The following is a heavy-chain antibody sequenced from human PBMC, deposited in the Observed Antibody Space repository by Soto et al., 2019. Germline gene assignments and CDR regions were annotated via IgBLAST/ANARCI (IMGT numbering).Heavy chain of an antibody. CDR2: IWYDGSDK. Sequence: QTVGSLRLSCAASGFTLSSNGMHWARQAPGKGLEWVAFIWYDGSDKYYADSVKGRFTISRDNSKNTLYLQMNSLRAEDTAVYYCARDRYPNYPPDAFDIWGQGTLVTVSS. J-gene: IGHJ3*02. CDR3: ARDRYPNYPPDAFDI. D-gene: IGHD4-4*01. CDR1: GFTLSSNG. V-gene: IGHV3-33*01.